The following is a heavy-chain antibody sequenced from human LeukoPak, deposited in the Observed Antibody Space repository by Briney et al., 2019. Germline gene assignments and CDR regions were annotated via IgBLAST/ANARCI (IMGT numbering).Heavy chain of an antibody. J-gene: IGHJ3*02. CDR2: ISYDGSNK. CDR1: GFTFSSYG. V-gene: IGHV3-30*03. D-gene: IGHD3-10*01. CDR3: ARDLRPRITMVRGVTGPFDI. Sequence: PGRSLRLSCAASGFTFSSYGMHWVRQAPGKGLEWVAVISYDGSNKYYADSVKGRFTISRDNFKNTLYLQMNSLRAEDTAVYYCARDLRPRITMVRGVTGPFDIWGQGTMVTVSS.